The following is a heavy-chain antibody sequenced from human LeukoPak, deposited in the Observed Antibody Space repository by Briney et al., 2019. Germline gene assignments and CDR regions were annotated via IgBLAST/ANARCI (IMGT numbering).Heavy chain of an antibody. CDR3: ARVRRYYFDY. J-gene: IGHJ4*02. V-gene: IGHV3-66*01. Sequence: GGSLRLSCAASGFTVSSNYMSWVRQAPGKGLEWVSVIYSGGSTYYADSVKGRFTISRDNSKNTLYPQMNSLRAEDTAVYYCARVRRYYFDYWGQGTLVTVSS. CDR1: GFTVSSNY. CDR2: IYSGGST.